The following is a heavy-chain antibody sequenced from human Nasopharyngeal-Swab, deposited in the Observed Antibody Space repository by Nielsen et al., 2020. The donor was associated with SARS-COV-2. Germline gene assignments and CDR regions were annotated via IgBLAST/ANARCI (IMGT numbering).Heavy chain of an antibody. D-gene: IGHD4-23*01. Sequence: GGSLRVSCAASGFTFSSYGMHWVRQAPGKGLEWVAVIWYDGSNKYYADSVKGRFTISRDNSKNTLYLQMNSLRAEDTAVYYCARESGDYGGIDYWGQGTLVTVSS. V-gene: IGHV3-33*01. CDR2: IWYDGSNK. J-gene: IGHJ4*02. CDR1: GFTFSSYG. CDR3: ARESGDYGGIDY.